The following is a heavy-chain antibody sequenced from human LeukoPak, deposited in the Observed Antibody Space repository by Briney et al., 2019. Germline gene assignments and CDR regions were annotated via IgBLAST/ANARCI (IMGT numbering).Heavy chain of an antibody. V-gene: IGHV3-23*01. Sequence: GRSLRLSCAASGFTFSSYAMSWVRQAPGKGLEWVSAISNSGGRTYYADSVKGRFTISRDNSKNTLYLQMNSLRAEDTAVYYCANNWNLDYWGQGTLVTVSS. J-gene: IGHJ4*02. CDR2: ISNSGGRT. CDR1: GFTFSSYA. D-gene: IGHD1-20*01. CDR3: ANNWNLDY.